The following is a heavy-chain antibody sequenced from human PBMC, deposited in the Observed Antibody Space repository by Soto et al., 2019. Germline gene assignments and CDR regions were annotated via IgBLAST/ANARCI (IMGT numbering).Heavy chain of an antibody. J-gene: IGHJ4*02. CDR2: IIPIFGTA. V-gene: IGHV1-69*06. Sequence: SVKISWKAPGGALSSYAISWVRQAPGQGLEWMGGIIPIFGTANYAQKFQGRVTITADKPTSTAYMELSSLRSEDTAVYYCARSSYYYDSSGYYLAYWGQGTLVTVSS. CDR1: GGALSSYA. D-gene: IGHD3-22*01. CDR3: ARSSYYYDSSGYYLAY.